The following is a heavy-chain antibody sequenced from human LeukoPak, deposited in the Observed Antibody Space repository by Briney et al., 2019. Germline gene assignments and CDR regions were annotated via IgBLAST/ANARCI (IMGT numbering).Heavy chain of an antibody. CDR3: ARDISRNYYGSGSYYPDGFDI. Sequence: GGSLRLSCAASGFTLSNVWMSWIRQAPGQGLEWVSYISSTGSSIYYADSVKGRFTLSRDNAKNSLYLQMNSLRAEDAAVYYCARDISRNYYGSGSYYPDGFDIWGQGAMVTVSS. V-gene: IGHV3-11*01. CDR1: GFTLSNVW. D-gene: IGHD3-10*01. CDR2: ISSTGSSI. J-gene: IGHJ3*02.